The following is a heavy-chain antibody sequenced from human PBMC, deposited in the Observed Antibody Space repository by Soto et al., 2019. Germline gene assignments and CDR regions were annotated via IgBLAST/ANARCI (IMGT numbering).Heavy chain of an antibody. CDR3: ARRTYGGVDS. V-gene: IGHV5-51*01. D-gene: IGHD3-16*01. CDR2: IDPDDSDT. CDR1: GYTFTSHW. J-gene: IGHJ5*01. Sequence: PGESLKISCKGSGYTFTSHWIGWVRQMPGKGLEWMGIIDPDDSDTRYSPSFQGQVTISVDKSISTAYVQWNRLKASDTAMYYCARRTYGGVDSWGQGTLVTSPQ.